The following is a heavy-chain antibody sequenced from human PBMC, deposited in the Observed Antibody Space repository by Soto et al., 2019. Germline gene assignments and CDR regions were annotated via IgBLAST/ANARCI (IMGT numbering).Heavy chain of an antibody. Sequence: GGSLRLSCAASGFTFSTYAMHWVRQAPGKGLEWVAVISYDGSDTYYPDSVKGRITISRDNSKNTLDLQMNSLSAEDTAVYYCAKSYYDFWSGYSFPDCWGQGTLVTVSS. CDR2: ISYDGSDT. CDR3: AKSYYDFWSGYSFPDC. D-gene: IGHD3-3*01. CDR1: GFTFSTYA. V-gene: IGHV3-30*18. J-gene: IGHJ4*02.